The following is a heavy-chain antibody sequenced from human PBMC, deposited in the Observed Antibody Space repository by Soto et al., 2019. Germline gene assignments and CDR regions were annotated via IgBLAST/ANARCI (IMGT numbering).Heavy chain of an antibody. CDR3: ARSFSRVYFDY. V-gene: IGHV5-51*01. J-gene: IGHJ4*02. CDR1: GYSFTNYW. CDR2: IYPGDSDT. Sequence: PGESLKISCTGSGYSFTNYWIGWVRQMPGKGLEWMGFIYPGDSDTRYSPSFQGQVTISADKSIRTAYLQWSSLKASDTAMFYCARSFSRVYFDYWGQGTLVTVSS.